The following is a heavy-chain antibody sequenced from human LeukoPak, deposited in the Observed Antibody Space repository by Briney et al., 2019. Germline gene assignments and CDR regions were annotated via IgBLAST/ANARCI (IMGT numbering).Heavy chain of an antibody. V-gene: IGHV4-59*01. J-gene: IGHJ6*02. CDR1: GGSISSYY. D-gene: IGHD4-17*01. CDR2: IYFSGAT. Sequence: SETLSLTCTVSGGSISSYYWSWIPQSPEKGLEWIGYIYFSGATNYNPSLKSRVTISVDTSKNQFSLKLSSVTAADTAVYYCAREDPQTTVPEGLDVWGQGTTVTVFS. CDR3: AREDPQTTVPEGLDV.